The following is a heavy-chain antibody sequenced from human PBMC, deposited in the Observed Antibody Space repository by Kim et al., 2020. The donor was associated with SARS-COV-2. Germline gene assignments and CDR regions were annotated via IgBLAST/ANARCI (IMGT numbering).Heavy chain of an antibody. CDR3: ARHLPDYGAYYYYYGMDV. D-gene: IGHD3-10*01. V-gene: IGHV4-39*01. J-gene: IGHJ6*02. Sequence: KSRVTISVDTSKNQFSLKLSSVTAADTAVYYCARHLPDYGAYYYYYGMDVWGQGTTVTVSS.